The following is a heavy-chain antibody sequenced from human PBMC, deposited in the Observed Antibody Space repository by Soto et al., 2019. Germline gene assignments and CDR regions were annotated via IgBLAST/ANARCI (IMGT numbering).Heavy chain of an antibody. CDR3: ARDDGALAVNH. Sequence: NPSETLSLTCTVSGDTVNNGDYFWSWIRQSPGKGLEWLGYIYFTGSTYYSPSLKSRLHISIDTSRNHFSLELNSVSAADTAVYYCARDDGALAVNHWGQGTLVTVSS. V-gene: IGHV4-30-4*01. D-gene: IGHD6-19*01. CDR1: GDTVNNGDYF. J-gene: IGHJ4*02. CDR2: IYFTGST.